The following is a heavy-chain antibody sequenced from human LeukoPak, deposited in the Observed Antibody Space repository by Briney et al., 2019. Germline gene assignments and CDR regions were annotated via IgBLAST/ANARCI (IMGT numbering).Heavy chain of an antibody. CDR3: GREVPGGTTSLDC. Sequence: GGSLRLSCAASGFTFSSYWMSWIRQAPGKGLEWVANIKEDGSDKNYVDSVRGRFTISRDNAKNSLYLQMNSLRAEDTAVYYCGREVPGGTTSLDCWGQGTVVTVSP. CDR1: GFTFSSYW. J-gene: IGHJ4*02. V-gene: IGHV3-7*04. CDR2: IKEDGSDK. D-gene: IGHD1-7*01.